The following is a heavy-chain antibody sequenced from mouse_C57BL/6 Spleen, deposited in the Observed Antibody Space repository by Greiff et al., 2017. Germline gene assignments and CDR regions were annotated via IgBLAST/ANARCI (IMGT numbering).Heavy chain of an antibody. CDR1: GYAFSSYW. Sequence: QVQLKESGAELVKPGASVKISCKASGYAFSSYWMNWVKQRPGKGLEWIGQIYPGDGDTNYNGKFKGKATLTEDKSSSTAYMQLSSLTSEDSAVYFCARSYSNWSPWFAYWGQGTLVTVSA. CDR3: ARSYSNWSPWFAY. V-gene: IGHV1-80*01. D-gene: IGHD2-5*01. J-gene: IGHJ3*01. CDR2: IYPGDGDT.